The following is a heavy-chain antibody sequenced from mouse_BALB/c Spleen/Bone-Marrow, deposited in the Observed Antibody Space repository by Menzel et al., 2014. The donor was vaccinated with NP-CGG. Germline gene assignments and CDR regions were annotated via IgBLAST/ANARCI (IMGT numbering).Heavy chain of an antibody. CDR2: IYPGDGDT. Sequence: VKLQESGAELVRPGSSVKISCKASGYAFSAYWMIWVKQRPGQGLEWIGQIYPGDGDTNYNGKFKGKATLTADKSSSTAYMQLSSLTSEGSAVYFCARSGYGSNYDYWGQGTTLTVSS. CDR3: ARSGYGSNYDY. CDR1: GYAFSAYW. V-gene: IGHV1-80*01. D-gene: IGHD1-1*01. J-gene: IGHJ2*01.